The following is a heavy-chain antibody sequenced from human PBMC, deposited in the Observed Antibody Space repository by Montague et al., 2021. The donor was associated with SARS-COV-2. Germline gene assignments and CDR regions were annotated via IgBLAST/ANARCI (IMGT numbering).Heavy chain of an antibody. D-gene: IGHD2-15*01. CDR1: GFTFSSYG. V-gene: IGHV3-33*01. CDR3: VRGAGWLLAATPYFDF. J-gene: IGHJ4*02. CDR2: IWYDGSNK. Sequence: SLRLSCAASGFTFSSYGMHWVRQAPGKGLEWVAVIWYDGSNKYYADSVKGRFTISRDNSKNTLYLQMNSLRAEDTAVYYCVRGAGWLLAATPYFDFWGQGTLVTVSS.